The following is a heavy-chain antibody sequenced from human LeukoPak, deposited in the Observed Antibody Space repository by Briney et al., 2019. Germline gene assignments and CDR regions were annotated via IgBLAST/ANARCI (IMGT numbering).Heavy chain of an antibody. V-gene: IGHV1-18*01. Sequence: ASVKVSCKASGYTFTSYGISWVRQAPGQGLEWMGWIGAYNGNTNYAQKLQGRVTMTTDTSTSTVYMELRSLRSDDTAVYYCARNFWFGELGIYYFDYWGQGTLVTVSS. CDR1: GYTFTSYG. CDR2: IGAYNGNT. CDR3: ARNFWFGELGIYYFDY. D-gene: IGHD3-10*01. J-gene: IGHJ4*02.